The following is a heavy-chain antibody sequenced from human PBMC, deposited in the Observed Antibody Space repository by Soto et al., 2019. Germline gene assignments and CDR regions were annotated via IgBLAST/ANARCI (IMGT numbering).Heavy chain of an antibody. V-gene: IGHV1-2*04. CDR1: GYTFSDYY. D-gene: IGHD3-22*01. Sequence: QVQLVQSGAEVRKLGASVKVSCKASGYTFSDYYIHWVRQAPGQGLEWVGWINPGNGDTNYAQRFQGWVTMTGDTSISTAYLELSRLRIDDTAMYYCAREVRDGNNGYYYNDYWGQGTLVTVSS. CDR2: INPGNGDT. CDR3: AREVRDGNNGYYYNDY. J-gene: IGHJ4*02.